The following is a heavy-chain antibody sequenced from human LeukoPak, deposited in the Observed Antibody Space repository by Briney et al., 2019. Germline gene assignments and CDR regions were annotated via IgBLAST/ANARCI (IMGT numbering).Heavy chain of an antibody. CDR1: GFTFSSSG. CDR2: IRFDGSDI. Sequence: GGSLRLSCAASGFTFSSSGMHWVRQAPGKGLEWVAFIRFDGSDIYYGDSVKGRFTISRDNTNNTLYLHLNSLRGEDTAVYYCAKDRATYDFLTGYPAYWGQGIPVIVSS. V-gene: IGHV3-30*02. J-gene: IGHJ4*02. D-gene: IGHD3-9*01. CDR3: AKDRATYDFLTGYPAY.